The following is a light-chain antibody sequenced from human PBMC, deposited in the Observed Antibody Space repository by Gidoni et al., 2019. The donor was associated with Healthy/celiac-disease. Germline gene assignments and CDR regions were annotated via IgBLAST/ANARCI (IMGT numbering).Light chain of an antibody. CDR2: AAS. V-gene: IGKV1-27*01. J-gene: IGKJ1*01. CDR3: QKHNSGPGT. Sequence: DIQMTQSPSSLSASVGDRVTITCRASQGVSNYLAWYQQKPGKVPKLLIYAASTLQSGVPSRFSGSGSGTDFTLTISSLQPEDVATYYCQKHNSGPGTFXQXTKVXIK. CDR1: QGVSNY.